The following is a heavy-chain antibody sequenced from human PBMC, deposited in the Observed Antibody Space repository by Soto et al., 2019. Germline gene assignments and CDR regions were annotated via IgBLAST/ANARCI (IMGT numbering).Heavy chain of an antibody. J-gene: IGHJ4*02. CDR1: GYTFTSYG. Sequence: GASVKVSCKASGYTFTSYGISWVRQAPGQGLEWMGWMNPNSGNTGYAQKFQGRVTMTRNTSISTAYMELSSLRSEGTAVYYCARGETAAPGEFDYWGQGTLVTVST. CDR3: ARGETAAPGEFDY. V-gene: IGHV1-8*02. CDR2: MNPNSGNT. D-gene: IGHD6-25*01.